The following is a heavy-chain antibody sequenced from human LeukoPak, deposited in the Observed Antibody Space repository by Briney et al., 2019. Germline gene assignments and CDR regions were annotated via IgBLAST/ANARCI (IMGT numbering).Heavy chain of an antibody. D-gene: IGHD3-22*01. J-gene: IGHJ4*02. CDR2: MYLSGTT. CDR1: GDSINSLDL. CDR3: AGLVGRYSSGLYYYYFDY. Sequence: SETLSLTCTVSGDSINSLDLWSWVRQPPGKGLEWIGEMYLSGTTHSNPSVKSRVTIPIDKSKNQFFLNLSSVTAADTAVYYCAGLVGRYSSGLYYYYFDYWGQGTLVTVSS. V-gene: IGHV4-4*02.